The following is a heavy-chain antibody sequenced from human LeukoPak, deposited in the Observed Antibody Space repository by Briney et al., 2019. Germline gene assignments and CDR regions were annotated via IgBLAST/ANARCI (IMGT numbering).Heavy chain of an antibody. V-gene: IGHV4-61*02. CDR3: ARSKLVWFGELTFDY. D-gene: IGHD3-10*01. J-gene: IGHJ4*02. CDR2: IYTSGST. CDR1: GGSITSGSYY. Sequence: SETLSLTCTVSGGSITSGSYYWSWIRQPAGKGLEWIGRIYTSGSTNYNPSLKSRVTISLDTSKNQFSLKLSSVTAADTAVYYCARSKLVWFGELTFDYWGQGTLVTVSS.